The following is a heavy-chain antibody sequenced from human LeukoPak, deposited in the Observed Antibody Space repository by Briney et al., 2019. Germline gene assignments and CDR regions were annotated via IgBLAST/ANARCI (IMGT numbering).Heavy chain of an antibody. CDR3: ARKYNGYGGWIDY. CDR1: IDSINNYY. V-gene: IGHV4-59*01. D-gene: IGHD5-12*01. Sequence: SETLSLTCTVSIDSINNYYWSWIRQPPGKGLEWIGYVYYSGNINYNPSLKSRVTISLDTSKNQFSLNLSSVTAADTAVYYCARKYNGYGGWIDYWAQGTLVTVSS. CDR2: VYYSGNI. J-gene: IGHJ4*02.